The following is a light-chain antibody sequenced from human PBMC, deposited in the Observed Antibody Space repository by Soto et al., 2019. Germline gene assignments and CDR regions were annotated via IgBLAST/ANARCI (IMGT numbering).Light chain of an antibody. V-gene: IGKV3D-15*01. CDR3: QQYNNWPPWT. J-gene: IGKJ1*01. Sequence: EIVMTQSTATLSVSPGERATLSCRASQSISSNLAWYQQKPGQAPRLLIYGESTRATGIPARFSGSGSGTEYTLTISSLQSEDFAVYYCQQYNNWPPWTLGQGTKVEIK. CDR1: QSISSN. CDR2: GES.